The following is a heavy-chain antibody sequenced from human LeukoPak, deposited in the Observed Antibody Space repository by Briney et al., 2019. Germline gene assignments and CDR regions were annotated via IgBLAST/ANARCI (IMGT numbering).Heavy chain of an antibody. V-gene: IGHV4-34*01. D-gene: IGHD1-7*01. CDR1: GGSISSYY. J-gene: IGHJ6*03. CDR2: INHSGST. CDR3: AREKGNYASGYYYYYMDV. Sequence: PSETLSLTCTVSGGSISSYYWSWIRQPPGKGLEWIGEINHSGSTNYNPSLKSRVTISVDTSKNQFSLKLSSVTAADTAVYYCAREKGNYASGYYYYYMDVWGKGTTVTVSS.